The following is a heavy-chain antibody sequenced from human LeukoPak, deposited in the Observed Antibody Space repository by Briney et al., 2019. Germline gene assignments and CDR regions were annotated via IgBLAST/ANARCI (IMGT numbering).Heavy chain of an antibody. CDR2: ISYDGSNK. CDR1: GFTFSCYA. CDR3: ARAAPYSGSYRLDY. V-gene: IGHV3-30-3*01. Sequence: PGGSLRLSCAASGFTFSCYAMHWVRQAPGKGLEWVAVISYDGSNKYYADSVKGRFTISRDNSKNTLYLQMNSLRAEDTAVYYCARAAPYSGSYRLDYWGQGTLVTVSS. J-gene: IGHJ4*02. D-gene: IGHD1-26*01.